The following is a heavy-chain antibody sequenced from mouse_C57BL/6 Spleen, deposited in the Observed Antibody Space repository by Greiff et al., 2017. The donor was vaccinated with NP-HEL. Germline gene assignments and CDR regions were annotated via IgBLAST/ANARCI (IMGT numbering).Heavy chain of an antibody. Sequence: QVQLQQSGAELVKPGASVKISCKASGYAFSSYWMNWVKQRPGQGLEWIGQIYPGDGDTNYNGKFKGKATLTADKSSSTAYMQLSSLTSEDSAVDYCGREGDYYAMDYWGQGTSVTVSS. CDR2: IYPGDGDT. J-gene: IGHJ4*01. V-gene: IGHV1-80*01. CDR3: GREGDYYAMDY. CDR1: GYAFSSYW.